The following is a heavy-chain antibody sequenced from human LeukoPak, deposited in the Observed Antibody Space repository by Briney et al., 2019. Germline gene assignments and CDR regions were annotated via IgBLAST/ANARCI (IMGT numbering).Heavy chain of an antibody. J-gene: IGHJ5*02. CDR2: IRYDGSNK. CDR3: ARAGLMARGVYNWFDP. D-gene: IGHD3-10*01. Sequence: PGGSLRLSCAASGFTFSSYGMHWVRQAPGKGLEWVAFIRYDGSNKYYADSVKGRFTISRDNSKNTLYLQMNSLRAEDTAVYYCARAGLMARGVYNWFDPWGQGTLVTVSS. CDR1: GFTFSSYG. V-gene: IGHV3-30*02.